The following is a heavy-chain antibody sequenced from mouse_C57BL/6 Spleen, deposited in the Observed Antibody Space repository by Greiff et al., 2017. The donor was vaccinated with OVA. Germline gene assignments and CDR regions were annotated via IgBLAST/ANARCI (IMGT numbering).Heavy chain of an antibody. CDR2: IYPGDGDT. D-gene: IGHD1-1*01. CDR3: ARSRDYYGSSYGYFDV. CDR1: GYAFSSSW. Sequence: VKLQESGPELVKPGASVKISCKASGYAFSSSWMNWVKQRPGKGLEWIGRIYPGDGDTTYNGKFKGKATLTADKSSSTAYMQLSSLTSEDTAVYYGARSRDYYGSSYGYFDVWGTGTTVTVSS. V-gene: IGHV1-82*01. J-gene: IGHJ1*03.